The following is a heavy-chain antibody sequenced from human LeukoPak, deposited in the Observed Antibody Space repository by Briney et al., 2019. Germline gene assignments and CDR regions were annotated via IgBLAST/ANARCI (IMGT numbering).Heavy chain of an antibody. CDR1: GFTVSSNS. CDR2: IYSGGST. V-gene: IGHV3-53*01. D-gene: IGHD3-22*01. CDR3: ARRAGDYSHPYDY. Sequence: GGSLRLSCTVSGFTVSSNSMSWVRQAPGKGLEWVSFIYSGGSTQYSDSVKGRFTISRDNSKNTLYLQMDSLRAEDTAVYYCARRAGDYSHPYDYWGQGTLVTVSS. J-gene: IGHJ4*02.